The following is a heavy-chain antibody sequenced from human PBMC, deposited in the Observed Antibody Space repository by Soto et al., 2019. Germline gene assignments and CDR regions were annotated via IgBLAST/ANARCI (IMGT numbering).Heavy chain of an antibody. Sequence: EVQLVESGGGLVKPGGSLRLSCAASGITFSNVWMRWVRQAPGKGLEWLGRTKKKTDGGTADYAAPVKGRFTISSDDSKDTLYLQMTNLKTEDTAVYYCRTQWLDWGQGTLVTVSS. D-gene: IGHD6-19*01. CDR2: TKKKTDGGTA. V-gene: IGHV3-15*01. CDR1: GITFSNVW. J-gene: IGHJ4*02. CDR3: RTQWLD.